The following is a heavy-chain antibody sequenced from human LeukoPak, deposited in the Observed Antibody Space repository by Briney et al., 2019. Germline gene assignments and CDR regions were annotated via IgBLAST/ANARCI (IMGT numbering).Heavy chain of an antibody. CDR1: GFTFSSYS. Sequence: GGSLRLSCAASGFTFSSYSMNWVRQAPGKGLEWVSGISESGGSTYYADSVKGRFTSSRDNSKNTLYLQMNNLRAEDTAAYYCAKGSFWGQGTLVTVSS. V-gene: IGHV3-23*01. CDR3: AKGSF. J-gene: IGHJ4*02. D-gene: IGHD3-10*01. CDR2: ISESGGST.